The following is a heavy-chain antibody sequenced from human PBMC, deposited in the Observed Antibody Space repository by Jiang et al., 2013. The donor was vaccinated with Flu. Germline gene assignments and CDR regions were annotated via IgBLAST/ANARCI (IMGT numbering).Heavy chain of an antibody. Sequence: GPGLVKPSETLSLTCFVSGDSMTTSSYYWAWIRQPPGKGLEWIGSAYYTGTTHYNPSFRTRASISIDTSTTQFSMNLTSVTAADTAVYYCARDRFRSGWYIDYWGQGSLVTVSS. CDR1: GDSMTTSSYY. V-gene: IGHV4-39*07. CDR2: AYYTGTT. D-gene: IGHD6-19*01. CDR3: ARDRFRSGWYIDY. J-gene: IGHJ4*02.